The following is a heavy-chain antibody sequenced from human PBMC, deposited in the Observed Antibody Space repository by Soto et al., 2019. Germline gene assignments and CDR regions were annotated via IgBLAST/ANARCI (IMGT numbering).Heavy chain of an antibody. CDR1: GGTFSSYA. CDR2: IIPIFGTA. CDR3: ARAPQKGITGTSPFDY. V-gene: IGHV1-69*13. Sequence: ASVKVSCKASGGTFSSYAISWVRQAPGQGLEWMGGIIPIFGTANYAQKFQGRVTITADESTSTAYMELSSLRSEDTAVYYCARAPQKGITGTSPFDYWGQGTLVTVSS. J-gene: IGHJ4*02. D-gene: IGHD1-7*01.